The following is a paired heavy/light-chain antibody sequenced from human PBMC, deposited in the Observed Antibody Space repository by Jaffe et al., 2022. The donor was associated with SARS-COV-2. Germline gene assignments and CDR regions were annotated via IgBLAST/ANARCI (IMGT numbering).Heavy chain of an antibody. CDR1: GYSFTTYW. Sequence: EVQLVQSGAEVKKPGESLKISCKGSGYSFTTYWIDWVRQMPGKGLEWMGTIYPGDSDITYSPSFQGQVTISVDKALTTAYLQWSSLKASDTAMYYCVRERLGAFDIWGQGTMVTVSS. V-gene: IGHV5-51*01. CDR2: IYPGDSDI. CDR3: VRERLGAFDI. J-gene: IGHJ3*02. D-gene: IGHD3-16*01.
Light chain of an antibody. CDR3: QQYGSSPRRWT. Sequence: EIVLTQSPGTLSLSPGERATLSCRASQSVSSTYLAWYQQKPGQAPRLLIYGASSRATGIPDRFSGSGSGTDFTLTISRLEPEDFAVYYCQQYGSSPRRWTFGQGTKVEIK. CDR1: QSVSSTY. J-gene: IGKJ1*01. V-gene: IGKV3-20*01. CDR2: GAS.